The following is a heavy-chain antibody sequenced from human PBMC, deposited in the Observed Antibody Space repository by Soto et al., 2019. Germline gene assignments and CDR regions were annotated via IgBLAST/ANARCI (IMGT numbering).Heavy chain of an antibody. CDR1: GGSISSGGYS. D-gene: IGHD2-15*01. V-gene: IGHV4-30-2*01. Sequence: QLQLQESGSGLVKPSQTLSLTCAVSGGSISSGGYSWSWIRQPPGKGLQWIGYIYPSGSTYYNPSLQSRVNIPVYRSKNQFSLKLSSATAADTAVYYCARGQVVASQHWGQGTLVTVSS. J-gene: IGHJ4*02. CDR3: ARGQVVASQH. CDR2: IYPSGST.